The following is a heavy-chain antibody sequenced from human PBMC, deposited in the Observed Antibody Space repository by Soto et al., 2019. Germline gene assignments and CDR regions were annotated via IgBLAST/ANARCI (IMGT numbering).Heavy chain of an antibody. Sequence: PGGSLRLSCAASGFTFSSYSMNWGRQAPGKGLEWVSSISSRSSYIYYADSVKGRFTISRDNAKNSLYLQMNSLRAEDTAVYYCVRSSVEWSYFDYWGQGTLVTVSS. CDR3: VRSSVEWSYFDY. V-gene: IGHV3-21*01. CDR2: ISSRSSYI. D-gene: IGHD3-3*01. J-gene: IGHJ4*02. CDR1: GFTFSSYS.